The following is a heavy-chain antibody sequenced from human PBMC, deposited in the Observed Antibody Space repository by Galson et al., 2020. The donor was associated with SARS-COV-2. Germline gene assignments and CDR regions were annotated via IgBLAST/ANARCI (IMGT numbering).Heavy chain of an antibody. CDR3: AKDGGEGGFDY. D-gene: IGHD3-16*01. CDR1: GFTFSSYA. Sequence: GESMKISCAASGFTFSSYAMSWVRQAPGKGLEWVSAISGSGGSTYYADSVKGRFTISRYNSKNTLYLQMNSLRAEDTAVYYCAKDGGEGGFDYWGQGTLVTVSS. J-gene: IGHJ4*02. V-gene: IGHV3-23*01. CDR2: ISGSGGST.